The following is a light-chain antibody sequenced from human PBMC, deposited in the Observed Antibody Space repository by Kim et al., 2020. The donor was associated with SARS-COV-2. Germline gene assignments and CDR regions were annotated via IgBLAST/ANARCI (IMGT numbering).Light chain of an antibody. V-gene: IGLV6-57*03. CDR3: QSYNRDNVI. CDR2: EDD. Sequence: GKTVTISCTRSSGSIDDNYVQWYQQRPGGVPTTVIYEDDQRPSGVSDRFSGSIDNSSNSASLTISGLSTEDEADYYCQSYNRDNVIFGGGTQLTVL. J-gene: IGLJ2*01. CDR1: SGSIDDNY.